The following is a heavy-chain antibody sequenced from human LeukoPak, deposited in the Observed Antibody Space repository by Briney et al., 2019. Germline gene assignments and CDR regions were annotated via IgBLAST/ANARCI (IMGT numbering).Heavy chain of an antibody. D-gene: IGHD3-10*01. Sequence: PGGSLRLSCSASGFTFPTYWMIWVRQVPGEGLVYVSHMNHDGTITNYGDSVKGRFTMSRDNARNTVFLQMDSRRAEDTAVYYCGRDNYGSIDFWGQGVLVTVSS. CDR1: GFTFPTYW. CDR3: GRDNYGSIDF. J-gene: IGHJ4*02. CDR2: MNHDGTIT. V-gene: IGHV3-74*01.